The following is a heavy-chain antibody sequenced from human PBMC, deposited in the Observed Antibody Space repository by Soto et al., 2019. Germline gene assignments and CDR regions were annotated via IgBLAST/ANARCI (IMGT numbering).Heavy chain of an antibody. V-gene: IGHV2-5*02. CDR3: AHTSRLTVALDY. Sequence: QITLKESGPTLVKPTQTLTLTCTFSGFSLSTSGVGVGWIRQPPGKALEWLALIYWDDDKRYSPSLKSRLTITKDTSKNQVVLTMTNMDTVDTATYYCAHTSRLTVALDYWGQGTLVTVSS. D-gene: IGHD4-17*01. J-gene: IGHJ4*02. CDR2: IYWDDDK. CDR1: GFSLSTSGVG.